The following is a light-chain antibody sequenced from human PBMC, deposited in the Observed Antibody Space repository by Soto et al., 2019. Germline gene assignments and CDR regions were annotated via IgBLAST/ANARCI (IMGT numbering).Light chain of an antibody. Sequence: DIQMTQSPSTLSASVGDTVTVTCRASQSVSGWLAWYQQKQGEAPKLLIYDASALTRGVPSRFSGSGSGTKFTLTIASLQPDDFATYYCQQYDTFSGTFGQGTKVEI. CDR1: QSVSGW. CDR3: QQYDTFSGT. J-gene: IGKJ1*01. V-gene: IGKV1-5*01. CDR2: DAS.